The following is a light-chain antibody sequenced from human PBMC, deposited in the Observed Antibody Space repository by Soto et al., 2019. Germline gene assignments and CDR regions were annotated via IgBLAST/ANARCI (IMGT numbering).Light chain of an antibody. V-gene: IGKV3-20*01. J-gene: IGKJ1*01. CDR1: QSVSSSY. CDR2: ATS. Sequence: NVLKQSPGTLSLAPGESATLSCRASQSVSSSYLAWYQQKPGQAHRLLIYATSSRATDIQDRFSGSGSGTNFPLTIRRLEPEEWAVYYCNLYDKSPWTFGQGTKVDIK. CDR3: NLYDKSPWT.